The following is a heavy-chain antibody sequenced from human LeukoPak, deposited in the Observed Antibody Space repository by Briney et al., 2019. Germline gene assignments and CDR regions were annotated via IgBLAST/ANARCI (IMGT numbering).Heavy chain of an antibody. CDR3: ARSAENSSWVEFDY. CDR2: INPNSGGT. D-gene: IGHD6-13*01. Sequence: ASVKVSCKAAGYTFTGYYMHWVRQAPGQGLEWMGWINPNSGGTNYAQKFQVRGTMTRDTSISTAYMELSRLRSDDTAVYYCARSAENSSWVEFDYWGQGTLVTVSS. CDR1: GYTFTGYY. V-gene: IGHV1-2*02. J-gene: IGHJ4*02.